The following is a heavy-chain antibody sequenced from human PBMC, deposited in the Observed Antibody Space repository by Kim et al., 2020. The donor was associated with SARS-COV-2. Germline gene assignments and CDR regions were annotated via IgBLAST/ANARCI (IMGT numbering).Heavy chain of an antibody. J-gene: IGHJ6*03. V-gene: IGHV3-64*01. CDR2: ISSNGGST. D-gene: IGHD2-2*02. Sequence: GGSLRLSCAASGFTFSSYAMHWVRQAPGKGLEYVSAISSNGGSTYYANSVKGRFTISRDNSKNTLYLQMGSLRAEDMAVYYCARDLMGYCSSTSCYKGPLDYYYYMDVWGKGTTVTVSS. CDR1: GFTFSSYA. CDR3: ARDLMGYCSSTSCYKGPLDYYYYMDV.